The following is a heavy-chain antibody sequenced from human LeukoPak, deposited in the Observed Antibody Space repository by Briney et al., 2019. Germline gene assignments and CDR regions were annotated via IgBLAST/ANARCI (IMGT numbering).Heavy chain of an antibody. D-gene: IGHD5-12*01. V-gene: IGHV3-23*01. CDR1: GFTFSSYA. CDR2: ISGSGGST. Sequence: GGSLRLSCAASGFTFSSYAMSWVRQAPGKGLEWVSAISGSGGSTYYADSVKGRFTISRDNSKNTLYLQMNSLRVEDTAVYYCAKWGVLGYSAYDAWFDPWGQGTLVTVSS. CDR3: AKWGVLGYSAYDAWFDP. J-gene: IGHJ5*02.